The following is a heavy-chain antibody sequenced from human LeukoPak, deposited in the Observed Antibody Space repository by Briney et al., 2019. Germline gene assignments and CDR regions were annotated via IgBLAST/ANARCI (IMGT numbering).Heavy chain of an antibody. CDR1: GGSITSDH. J-gene: IGHJ4*02. Sequence: PSETLSLTCTVSGGSITSDHWNWIRQPPGKGLEWIGCIYYSGSTYYNPSLKSRVTISVDMSKSQFSLRLTSVTAADTAVYYCARDSPSYYYDSSGYYFDSWGQGTLVTVSS. D-gene: IGHD3-22*01. CDR2: IYYSGST. CDR3: ARDSPSYYYDSSGYYFDS. V-gene: IGHV4-59*01.